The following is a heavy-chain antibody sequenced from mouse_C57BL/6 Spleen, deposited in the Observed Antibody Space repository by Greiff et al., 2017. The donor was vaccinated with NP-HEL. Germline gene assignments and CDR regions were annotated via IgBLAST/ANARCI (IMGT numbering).Heavy chain of an antibody. CDR1: GFTFSNYW. V-gene: IGHV6-3*01. J-gene: IGHJ3*01. CDR3: TGQLKAWFAY. CDR2: IRLKSDNYAT. D-gene: IGHD4-1*02. Sequence: EVKLEESGGGLVQPGGSMKLSCVASGFTFSNYWMNWVRQSPEKGLEWVAQIRLKSDNYATHYAESVKGRFTISRDDSKSSVYLQMNNLRAEDTGIYYSTGQLKAWFAYWGQGTLVTVSA.